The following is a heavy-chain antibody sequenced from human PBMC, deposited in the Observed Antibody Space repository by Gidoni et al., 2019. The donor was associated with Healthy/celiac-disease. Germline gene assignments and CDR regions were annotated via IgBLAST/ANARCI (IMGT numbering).Heavy chain of an antibody. Sequence: EVQLVESGGGLVQPGRSLRLSCAASGFTFDDYAMHWVRQAPGKGLEWVSGISWNSGSIGYADSVKGRFTISRDNAKNSLYLQMNSLRAEDTALYYCAKVEWGGSYWVGPFDYWGQGTLVTVSS. CDR3: AKVEWGGSYWVGPFDY. J-gene: IGHJ4*02. CDR1: GFTFDDYA. CDR2: ISWNSGSI. V-gene: IGHV3-9*01. D-gene: IGHD1-26*01.